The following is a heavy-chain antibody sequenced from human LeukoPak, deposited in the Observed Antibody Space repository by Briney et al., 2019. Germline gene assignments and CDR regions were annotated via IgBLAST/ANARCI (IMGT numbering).Heavy chain of an antibody. J-gene: IGHJ6*02. CDR1: GGTFSSYA. CDR2: IIPIFGTA. V-gene: IGHV1-69*13. Sequence: GASVKVSCKASGGTFSSYAISWVRQAPGQGLEWMGGIIPIFGTANYAQKFQGRVTITADESTSTAYMELSSLRSEDTAVHYCARGETPTIFGVVITTYYYGMDVWGQGTTVTVSS. CDR3: ARGETPTIFGVVITTYYYGMDV. D-gene: IGHD3-3*01.